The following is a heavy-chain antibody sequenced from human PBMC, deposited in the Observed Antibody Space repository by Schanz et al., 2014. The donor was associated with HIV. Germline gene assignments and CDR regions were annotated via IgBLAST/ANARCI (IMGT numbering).Heavy chain of an antibody. V-gene: IGHV3-30*03. CDR2: ISNDGSNE. CDR1: GFSFSSYV. CDR3: ARGSDIVATSKYYYGMDV. D-gene: IGHD5-12*01. Sequence: QVQLVESGGGVVQPGRSLRLSCAASGFSFSSYVMHWVRQAPGKGLEWVAVISNDGSNEYYADSVKGRFTLSRDNSENTVYLQMNSLRAEDTAVYYCARGSDIVATSKYYYGMDVWGQGTTVTVSS. J-gene: IGHJ6*02.